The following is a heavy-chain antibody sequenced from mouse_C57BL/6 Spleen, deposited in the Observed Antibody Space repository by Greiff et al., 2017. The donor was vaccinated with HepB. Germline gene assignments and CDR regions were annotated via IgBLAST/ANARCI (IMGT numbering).Heavy chain of an antibody. CDR3: ARSSNKFDYAIDY. V-gene: IGHV1-50*01. CDR1: GYTFTSYW. CDR2: IDPSDSYT. J-gene: IGHJ4*01. Sequence: QVQLQQPGAELVKPGASVKLSCKASGYTFTSYWMQWVKQRPGQGLEWIGEIDPSDSYTNYNQKFKGKATLTVDTSSSTAYMQLSSLTSEASAVYYCARSSNKFDYAIDYWGQGTSVTVSS.